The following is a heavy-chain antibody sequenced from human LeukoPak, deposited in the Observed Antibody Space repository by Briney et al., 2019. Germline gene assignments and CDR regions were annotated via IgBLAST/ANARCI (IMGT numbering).Heavy chain of an antibody. D-gene: IGHD1-26*01. V-gene: IGHV1-46*01. CDR2: INPSGGST. CDR1: GYTFTSYY. Sequence: ASVKVSCKASGYTFTSYYMHWVRQAPGQGLEWMGIINPSGGSTSYAQKFQGRVTMTRDTSTSTVYMELSSLRSEDTAVYYCASRRVGATVIDYWGQGTLVTVSS. CDR3: ASRRVGATVIDY. J-gene: IGHJ4*02.